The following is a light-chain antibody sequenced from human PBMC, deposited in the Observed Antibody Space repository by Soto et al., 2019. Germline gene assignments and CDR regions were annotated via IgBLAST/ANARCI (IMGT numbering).Light chain of an antibody. CDR2: DSS. CDR3: QQRSHWPST. J-gene: IGKJ4*01. CDR1: QSVGTY. V-gene: IGKV3-11*01. Sequence: EIVLTQSPATLSLSPGERATLSCRASQSVGTYFAWYQQKPGQAPRLLIYDSSNRATGIPARFSGSGSGTDFTLTISSLEPEDFAVYYCQQRSHWPSTFGGGTKV.